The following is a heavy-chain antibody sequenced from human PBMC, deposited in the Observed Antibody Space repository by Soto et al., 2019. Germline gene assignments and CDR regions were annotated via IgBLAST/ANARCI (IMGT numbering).Heavy chain of an antibody. CDR2: IYHSGST. J-gene: IGHJ3*02. V-gene: IGHV4-30-2*01. D-gene: IGHD3-22*01. CDR1: GGSISSGGYS. CDR3: ARLGITMSRYAFDI. Sequence: QLQLQESGSGLVKPSQTLSLTCAVSGGSISSGGYSWSWIRQPPGKGLEWIGYIYHSGSTYYNPSLKSRVTISVDRSKNQFSLKLSSVTAADTAVYYCARLGITMSRYAFDIWGQGTMVTVSS.